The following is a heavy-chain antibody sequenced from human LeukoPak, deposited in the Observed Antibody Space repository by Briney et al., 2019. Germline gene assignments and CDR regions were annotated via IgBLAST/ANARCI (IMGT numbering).Heavy chain of an antibody. CDR2: ISSSSTTI. CDR3: AKASGSYNNYYYYMDV. CDR1: GFTFSSYA. D-gene: IGHD1-26*01. Sequence: GGSLRLSCAASGFTFSSYAMSWVRQAPGKGLEWVSYISSSSTTIYYADSVKGRFTISRDNAKNSLYLQMNSLRAEDTAVYYCAKASGSYNNYYYYMDVWGKGTTVTVSS. J-gene: IGHJ6*03. V-gene: IGHV3-48*04.